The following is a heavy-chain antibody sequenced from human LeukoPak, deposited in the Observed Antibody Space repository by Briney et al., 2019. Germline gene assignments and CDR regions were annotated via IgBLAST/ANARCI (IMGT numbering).Heavy chain of an antibody. CDR3: ARDIVVVPAAQGGNWFDP. CDR1: GGSISSSSYY. D-gene: IGHD2-2*01. CDR2: IYYNGST. V-gene: IGHV4-39*07. J-gene: IGHJ5*02. Sequence: SETLSLTCTVSGGSISSSSYYWGWIRQPPGKGLEWIGSIYYNGSTYYNPSLKSRVTISVDTSKNQFSLKLSSVTAADTAVYYCARDIVVVPAAQGGNWFDPWGQGTLVTVSS.